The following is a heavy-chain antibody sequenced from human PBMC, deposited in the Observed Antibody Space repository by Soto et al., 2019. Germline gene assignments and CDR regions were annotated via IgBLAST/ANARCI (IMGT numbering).Heavy chain of an antibody. V-gene: IGHV3-33*03. CDR1: GFTFSNYG. Sequence: LRLSCASSGFTFSNYGMHWVRQAPGKGPEWVAVIWYDGSNEQYADSVKGRFTISRDNSKNTLYLQMNSLRAEDTAVYYCASALETGDYWGQGTLVTVSS. D-gene: IGHD3-10*01. J-gene: IGHJ4*02. CDR3: ASALETGDY. CDR2: IWYDGSNE.